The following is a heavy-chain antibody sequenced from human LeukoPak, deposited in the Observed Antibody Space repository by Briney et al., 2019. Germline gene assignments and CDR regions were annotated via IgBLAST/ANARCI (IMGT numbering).Heavy chain of an antibody. CDR3: TREARVGNWFDP. D-gene: IGHD2-2*01. V-gene: IGHV1-2*02. CDR1: VYTFTDYY. CDR2: INPDNGGT. J-gene: IGHJ5*02. Sequence: GASVTVSCRASVYTFTDYYIHWVRQAPGQGLEWMGWINPDNGGTNYAQKFQGRVTITRDTSIRTVYMDLSRLRSDDTAVFYCTREARVGNWFDPWGQGTQVTVSS.